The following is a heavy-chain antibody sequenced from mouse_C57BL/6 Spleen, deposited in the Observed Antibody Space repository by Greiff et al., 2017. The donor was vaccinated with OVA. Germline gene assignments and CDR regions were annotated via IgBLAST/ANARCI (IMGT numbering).Heavy chain of an antibody. Sequence: VKVVESGPELVKPGASVKISCKASGYAFSSSWMNWVKQRPGKGLEWIGRIYPGDGDTNYNGKFKGKATLTADKSSSTAYMQLSSLTSEDSAVYFCARGWVVATPYAMDYWGQGTSVTVSS. V-gene: IGHV1-82*01. CDR2: IYPGDGDT. J-gene: IGHJ4*01. D-gene: IGHD1-1*01. CDR1: GYAFSSSW. CDR3: ARGWVVATPYAMDY.